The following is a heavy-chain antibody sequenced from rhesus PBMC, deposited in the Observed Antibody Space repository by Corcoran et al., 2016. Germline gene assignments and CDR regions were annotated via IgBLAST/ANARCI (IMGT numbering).Heavy chain of an antibody. CDR3: AAHSSGWFYNSLDV. V-gene: IGHV4-173*01. D-gene: IGHD6-31*01. CDR1: GGSISSNY. CDR2: ISGSVGST. J-gene: IGHJ5-2*02. Sequence: QVQLQESGPGLVKPSENLSLTCAVSGGSISSNYWCCIRQPPGQGLEWIGRISGSVGSTDYNPSLKSRVTISTDTSKNQFSLKLSSVTAADTAVYYCAAHSSGWFYNSLDVWGRGVLVTVSS.